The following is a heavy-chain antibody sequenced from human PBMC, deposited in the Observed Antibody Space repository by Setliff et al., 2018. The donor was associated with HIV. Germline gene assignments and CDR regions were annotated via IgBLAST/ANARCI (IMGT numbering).Heavy chain of an antibody. Sequence: NPSETLSLTCNVSGASTNAYFLGWVRHPAGKGLEWIGHIYTSGITNHNPSLESRVTISVDTSKKHFSLNLSSVTAADTAVYYCARGLATSSRSSLVYWGQGILVTVSS. CDR2: IYTSGIT. V-gene: IGHV4-4*07. D-gene: IGHD6-6*01. J-gene: IGHJ4*02. CDR1: GASTNAYF. CDR3: ARGLATSSRSSLVY.